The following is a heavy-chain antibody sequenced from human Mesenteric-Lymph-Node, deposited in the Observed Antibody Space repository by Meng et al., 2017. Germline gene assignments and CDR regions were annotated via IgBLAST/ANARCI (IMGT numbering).Heavy chain of an antibody. D-gene: IGHD6-19*01. V-gene: IGHV4-34*01. J-gene: IGHJ4*02. CDR1: GGSFSDYY. CDR2: INHSGST. CDR3: ARDGRVVADNPQGVY. Sequence: QWQLHQSGAGLLKPPETLSRTCAVYGGSFSDYYWSWIRQPPGKGLEWIGEINHSGSTNYNPSLKSRVTISVDTSKNQFSLKLSSVTAADTAVYYCARDGRVVADNPQGVYWGQGTLVTVSS.